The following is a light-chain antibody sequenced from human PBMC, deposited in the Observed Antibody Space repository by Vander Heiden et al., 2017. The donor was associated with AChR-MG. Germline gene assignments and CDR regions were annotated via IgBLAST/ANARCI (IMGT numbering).Light chain of an antibody. V-gene: IGLV3-1*01. J-gene: IGLJ2*01. CDR2: QDS. CDR3: QAWDSSTAYVV. Sequence: SYELTHPPSFPVSQGQTASITCSGDKLGDKYACWYQQKPGQSPVLVIYQDSKRPSGIPERFSGSNSGNTATLTISGTQAMDEADYYCQAWDSSTAYVVFGGGTKLTVL. CDR1: KLGDKY.